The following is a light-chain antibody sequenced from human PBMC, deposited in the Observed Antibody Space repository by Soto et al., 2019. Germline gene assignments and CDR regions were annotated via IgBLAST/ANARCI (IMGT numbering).Light chain of an antibody. CDR3: SSYTSRSTLGV. CDR1: NSDIGGYNY. Sequence: QSVLTQPASVSGSPGQSLTISCTGTNSDIGGYNYVSWYQQHPGKAPKLMIYDVSNRPSGVSYRFSGSKSGNTASLTISGLQAEDEADYYCSSYTSRSTLGVFGGGTKLTVL. J-gene: IGLJ2*01. CDR2: DVS. V-gene: IGLV2-14*03.